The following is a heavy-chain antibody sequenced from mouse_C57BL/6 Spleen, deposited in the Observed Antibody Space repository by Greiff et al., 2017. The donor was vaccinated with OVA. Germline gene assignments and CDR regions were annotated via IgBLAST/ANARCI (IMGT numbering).Heavy chain of an antibody. V-gene: IGHV1-80*01. Sequence: VQGVESGAELVKPGASVKISCKASGYAFSSYWMNWVKQRPGKGLEWIGQIYPGDGDTNYNGKFKGKATLTADKSSSTAYMQLSSLTSEDSAVYFCARSGSSYYFDYWGQGTTLTVSS. D-gene: IGHD1-1*01. J-gene: IGHJ2*01. CDR3: ARSGSSYYFDY. CDR2: IYPGDGDT. CDR1: GYAFSSYW.